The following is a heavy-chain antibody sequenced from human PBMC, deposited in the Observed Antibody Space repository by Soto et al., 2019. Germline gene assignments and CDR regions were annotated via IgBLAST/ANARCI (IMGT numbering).Heavy chain of an antibody. V-gene: IGHV2-5*05. CDR3: AHRVLRTVFGLVTTTAIYFDF. CDR1: GFSLTTSGVG. CDR2: IYWDDDK. D-gene: IGHD3-3*01. J-gene: IGHJ4*02. Sequence: ITLNESGPTVVRPTETLTLTCRFSGFSLTTSGVGVGWIRQSPGKAPEWLALIYWDDDKRYGASLKSRLTITKDTSKNQVVLTVSDLDPTDTATYYCAHRVLRTVFGLVTTTAIYFDFWGQGTPVAVSS.